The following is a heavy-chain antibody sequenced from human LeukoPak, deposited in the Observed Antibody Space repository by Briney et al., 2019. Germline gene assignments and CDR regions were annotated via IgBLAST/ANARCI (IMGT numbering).Heavy chain of an antibody. V-gene: IGHV4-34*01. CDR3: ARDPIAVHAFDI. J-gene: IGHJ3*02. CDR2: INHSGST. D-gene: IGHD6-19*01. CDR1: GGSFSGYY. Sequence: PSETLSLTCAVYGGSFSGYYWSWIRQPPGKGLEWIGEINHSGSTNYNPSLKSRVTISVDTSKNQFSLKLSSVTAADTAVYYCARDPIAVHAFDIWDQGTMVTVSS.